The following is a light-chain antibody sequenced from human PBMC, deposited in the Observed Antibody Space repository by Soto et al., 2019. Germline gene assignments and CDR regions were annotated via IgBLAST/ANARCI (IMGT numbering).Light chain of an antibody. CDR3: QQYGTSPPVYT. CDR2: GTY. J-gene: IGKJ2*01. V-gene: IGKV3-20*01. Sequence: EIVLTQSPGTLSLSPGERATLSCRTSQSISSTYLAWYQQKPRQAPRLLICGTYSRATGIPDTFSGSGSGCDFTLTISSLEPEDFAVYYCQQYGTSPPVYTFGQGTKLEIK. CDR1: QSISSTY.